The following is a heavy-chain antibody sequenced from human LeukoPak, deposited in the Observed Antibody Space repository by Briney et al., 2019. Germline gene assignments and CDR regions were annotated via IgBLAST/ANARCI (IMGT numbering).Heavy chain of an antibody. J-gene: IGHJ4*02. V-gene: IGHV1-18*01. Sequence: ASVKVSCKASGYTFSNYGISWVRQAPGQGLEWMGWISVYNGNTNYAQKVQGRVTMTTDTSTNTAYMELSSLRSEDTAVYYCATDSWVVPAAMLVYWGQGTLVTVSS. CDR1: GYTFSNYG. CDR3: ATDSWVVPAAMLVY. D-gene: IGHD2-2*01. CDR2: ISVYNGNT.